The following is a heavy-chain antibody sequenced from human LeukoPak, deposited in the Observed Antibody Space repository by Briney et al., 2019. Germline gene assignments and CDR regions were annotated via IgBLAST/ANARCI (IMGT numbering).Heavy chain of an antibody. V-gene: IGHV3-74*01. Sequence: PGGSLRLSCAGSGFTFSSHALSWARQAPGNGLEWVSHIDSDGSRTTYADSVRGRFTISRDNAKNTLHLQMNSLRGEDTAVYYCAKPGYCSGGSCSPYGMDVWGQGTTVTVSS. D-gene: IGHD2-15*01. CDR2: IDSDGSRT. CDR3: AKPGYCSGGSCSPYGMDV. J-gene: IGHJ6*02. CDR1: GFTFSSHA.